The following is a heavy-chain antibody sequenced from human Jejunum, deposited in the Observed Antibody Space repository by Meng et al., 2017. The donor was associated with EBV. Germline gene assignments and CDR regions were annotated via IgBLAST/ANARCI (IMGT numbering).Heavy chain of an antibody. CDR2: ISYDGNNK. J-gene: IGHJ4*02. V-gene: IGHV3-30*03. Sequence: VGWGGGVVSSGTSLCLFCAASGFTLSLHVMQWGRQAPGKGLKWLALISYDGNNKYYADSVKGRFTISRVNSKNTLYLQMNSLRVDDTALYYCTREWGADYWGQGTLVTVSS. CDR1: GFTLSLHV. D-gene: IGHD3-16*01. CDR3: TREWGADY.